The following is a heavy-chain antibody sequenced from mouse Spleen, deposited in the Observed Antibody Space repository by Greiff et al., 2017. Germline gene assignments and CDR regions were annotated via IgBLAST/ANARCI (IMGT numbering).Heavy chain of an antibody. CDR2: ISSGGSYT. D-gene: IGHD2-1*01. V-gene: IGHV5-9-1*01. J-gene: IGHJ1*01. CDR3: AREGGGNSWYFDV. CDR1: GFTFSSYA. Sequence: EVKLVESGGGLVKPGGSLKLSCAASGFTFSSYAMSWVRQTPEKRLEWVATISSGGSYTYYPDSVKGRFTISRDNAKNTLYLQMSSLRSEDTAMYYCAREGGGNSWYFDVWGAGTTVTVSS.